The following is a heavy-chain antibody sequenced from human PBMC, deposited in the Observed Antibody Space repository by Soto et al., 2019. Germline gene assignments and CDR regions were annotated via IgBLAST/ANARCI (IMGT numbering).Heavy chain of an antibody. D-gene: IGHD6-19*01. J-gene: IGHJ2*01. CDR3: ARGVGYSSGWKSYWYFDL. CDR1: GYTFTSYG. CDR2: ISAYNGNT. V-gene: IGHV1-18*01. Sequence: GTSVKVSCKASGYTFTSYGISWLRQAPGQGLEWMGWISAYNGNTNYAQKLQGRVTMTTDTSTSTAYMELRSLRSDDTAVYYCARGVGYSSGWKSYWYFDLWGRGTLVTVSS.